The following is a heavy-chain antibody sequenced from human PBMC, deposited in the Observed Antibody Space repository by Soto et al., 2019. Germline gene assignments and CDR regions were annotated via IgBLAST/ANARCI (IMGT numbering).Heavy chain of an antibody. CDR1: GYTFTSYD. CDR2: MNPNSGNT. V-gene: IGHV1-8*01. Sequence: ASVKVSCKASGYTFTSYDINWVRQATGQGLEWMGWMNPNSGNTGYAQKFQGRVTMTRNTSISTAYMELSSLRSEDTAVYYCARGITIFGEAPPWGQGTLVTVSS. D-gene: IGHD3-3*01. CDR3: ARGITIFGEAPP. J-gene: IGHJ5*02.